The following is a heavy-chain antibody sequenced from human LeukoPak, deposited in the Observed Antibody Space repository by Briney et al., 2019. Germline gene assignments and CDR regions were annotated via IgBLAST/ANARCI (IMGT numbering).Heavy chain of an antibody. J-gene: IGHJ3*02. CDR3: ATLVDGSGGYYYFDAFDI. D-gene: IGHD3-10*01. CDR1: GYTLTELS. V-gene: IGHV1-24*01. Sequence: GASVRVSCKVSGYTLTELSMHWARQAPGKGLEWMGGFDPEDGETIYAQKFQGRVTMTEDTSTDTAYMELSSLRSEDTAVYYCATLVDGSGGYYYFDAFDIWGQGTMVTVSS. CDR2: FDPEDGET.